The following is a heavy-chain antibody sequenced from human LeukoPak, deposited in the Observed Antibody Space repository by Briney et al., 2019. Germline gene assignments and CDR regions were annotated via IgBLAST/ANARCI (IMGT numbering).Heavy chain of an antibody. D-gene: IGHD3-22*01. CDR3: ARGRLNYNSGGYYDNPHLDY. Sequence: ASVKVSCKASGYTFTSYYLHWVRQAPGQGLEWMGIINPSGGSTSYAQRFQGRVTMTSDMSTMTIYMELSSLRSEDTAVYYCARGRLNYNSGGYYDNPHLDYWGQGTLVTVSS. CDR2: INPSGGST. CDR1: GYTFTSYY. V-gene: IGHV1-46*01. J-gene: IGHJ4*02.